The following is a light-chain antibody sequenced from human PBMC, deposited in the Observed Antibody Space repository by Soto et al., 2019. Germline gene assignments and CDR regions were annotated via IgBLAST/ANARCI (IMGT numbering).Light chain of an antibody. Sequence: SYELTQPPSVSVSPGQTASITCSGDKLGDKYASWYQQKPGQSPVLVIYQDNNRPSGIPERFSGSNSGNTATLTISGTQAMDEADYYCQAWDSGTADVIFGGRTKVTVL. CDR1: KLGDKY. CDR2: QDN. J-gene: IGLJ2*01. CDR3: QAWDSGTADVI. V-gene: IGLV3-1*01.